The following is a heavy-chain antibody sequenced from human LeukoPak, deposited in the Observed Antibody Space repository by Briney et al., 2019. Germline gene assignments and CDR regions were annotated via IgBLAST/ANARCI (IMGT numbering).Heavy chain of an antibody. CDR2: ISNSGSTM. V-gene: IGHV3-48*03. Sequence: GGSLRLSCAASGFTFSTYEMNWVRQAPGKGLEWVSYISNSGSTMYYADSVKGRFTISRDNAKNSLYLQMNSLRAEDTAVYYCARVGSGSYYPNWFDPWGQGTLVTVSS. CDR3: ARVGSGSYYPNWFDP. J-gene: IGHJ5*02. CDR1: GFTFSTYE. D-gene: IGHD1-26*01.